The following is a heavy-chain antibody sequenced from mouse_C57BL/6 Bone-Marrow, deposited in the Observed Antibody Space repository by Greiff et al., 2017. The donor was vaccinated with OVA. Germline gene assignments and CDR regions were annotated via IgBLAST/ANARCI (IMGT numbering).Heavy chain of an antibody. V-gene: IGHV1-15*01. D-gene: IGHD2-5*01. CDR2: IDPETGGT. Sequence: QVQLKQSGAELVRPGASVTLSCKASGYTFTDYEMNWVKQTPVHGLEWIGAIDPETGGTAYNQKFKGKAILTADKSSSTAYMELRSLTSDASAFYYCTRGYSNYYAMDYGGQGTSVTVSS. CDR3: TRGYSNYYAMDY. J-gene: IGHJ4*01. CDR1: GYTFTDYE.